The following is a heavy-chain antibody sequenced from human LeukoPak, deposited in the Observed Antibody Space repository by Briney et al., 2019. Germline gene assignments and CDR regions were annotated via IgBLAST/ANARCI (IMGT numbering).Heavy chain of an antibody. Sequence: PGGSLRLSCAASGFTFSSYAMSWVRQAPGKGLEWVSVIYSGGSTYYADSVKGRFTISRDNSKNTLYLQMNSLRAEDTAVYYCARRNWNDAIDYWGQGTLVTVPS. D-gene: IGHD1-1*01. CDR2: IYSGGST. J-gene: IGHJ4*02. CDR1: GFTFSSYA. V-gene: IGHV3-66*01. CDR3: ARRNWNDAIDY.